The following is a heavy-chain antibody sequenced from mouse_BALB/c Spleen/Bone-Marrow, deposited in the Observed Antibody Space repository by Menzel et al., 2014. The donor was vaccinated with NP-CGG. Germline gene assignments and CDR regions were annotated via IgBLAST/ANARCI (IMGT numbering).Heavy chain of an antibody. J-gene: IGHJ3*01. CDR2: INPDSSTI. V-gene: IGHV4-1*02. Sequence: EVQLQQSGGGLVQPGGSLKLSCAASGFDFSRYWMSWVRQAPGKGLEWIGEINPDSSTIDYTPSLKDKFIMSRDNAKNTLYLQMSKVRSEDTALYYCARPPIRGVAYWGQGTLVTVSA. D-gene: IGHD1-1*01. CDR1: GFDFSRYW. CDR3: ARPPIRGVAY.